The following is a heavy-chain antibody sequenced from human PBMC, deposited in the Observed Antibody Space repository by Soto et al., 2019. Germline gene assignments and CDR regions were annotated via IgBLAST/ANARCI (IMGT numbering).Heavy chain of an antibody. V-gene: IGHV3-64*01. D-gene: IGHD6-6*01. CDR1: GFTFSSYA. J-gene: IGHJ4*02. Sequence: EVQLVESGGGLVQPGGSLRLSCAASGFTFSSYAMHWVRQAPGKGLEYVSAISSNGGSTYYANSVKGRFTISRDNSKNTLYLQMGSLRAEDMAVYYCARAESMRGRPFDYWGQGTLVTVSS. CDR3: ARAESMRGRPFDY. CDR2: ISSNGGST.